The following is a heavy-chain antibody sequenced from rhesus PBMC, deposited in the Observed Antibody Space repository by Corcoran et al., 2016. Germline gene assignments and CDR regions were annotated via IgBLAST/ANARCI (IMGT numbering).Heavy chain of an antibody. CDR2: IYGSSGST. CDR3: ATLWITRLNYGLDS. Sequence: QVQLQESGPGLVKPSETLSLTCAVSGASFSSYWWGWIRPPPGMWLEWIGSIYGSSGSTEYNPSLKSRATISRDTSKNQFSLKLSSVTAADTAVYYCATLWITRLNYGLDSWGQGVVVTVSS. D-gene: IGHD1-26*01. V-gene: IGHV4-160*01. CDR1: GASFSSYW. J-gene: IGHJ6*01.